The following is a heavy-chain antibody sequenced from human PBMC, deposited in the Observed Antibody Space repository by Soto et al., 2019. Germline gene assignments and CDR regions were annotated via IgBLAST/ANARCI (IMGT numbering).Heavy chain of an antibody. CDR3: ARDLGRAPLPVYELVRGDY. CDR2: IIPILGIA. Sequence: QVQLVQSGAEVKKPGSSVKVSCKASGGTFSSYTISWVRQAPGQGLEWMGRIIPILGIANYAQKFQGRVTITADKSTSTAYMELSSLRSEDTAVYYCARDLGRAPLPVYELVRGDYWGQGTLVTVSS. D-gene: IGHD6-13*01. J-gene: IGHJ4*02. V-gene: IGHV1-69*08. CDR1: GGTFSSYT.